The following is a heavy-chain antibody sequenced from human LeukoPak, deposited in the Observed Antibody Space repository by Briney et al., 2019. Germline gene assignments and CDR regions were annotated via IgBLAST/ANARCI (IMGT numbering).Heavy chain of an antibody. D-gene: IGHD3-3*01. CDR3: AGTQYYDFWSGYYTSYFDY. CDR1: GFTVSSNY. CDR2: IYSGGST. J-gene: IGHJ4*02. Sequence: GGSLRLSCAASGFTVSSNYMSWVRQAPGKGLEWISVIYSGGSTYYADSVKGRFTISRDNSKNTLYLQMNSLRAEDTAVYYCAGTQYYDFWSGYYTSYFDYWGQGTLVTVSS. V-gene: IGHV3-66*01.